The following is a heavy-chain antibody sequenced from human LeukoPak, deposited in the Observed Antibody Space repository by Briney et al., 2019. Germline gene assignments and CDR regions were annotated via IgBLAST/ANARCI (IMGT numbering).Heavy chain of an antibody. Sequence: VKVSCXXXGGTXSSYAXSWVRQAPGQGLEWMGGIIPIFGTANYAQKFQGRVTITADESTSTAYMELSSLRSEDTAVYYCARGSSAVNWGQGTLVTVSS. CDR3: ARGSSAVN. CDR2: IIPIFGTA. J-gene: IGHJ4*02. V-gene: IGHV1-69*01. CDR1: GGTXSSYA. D-gene: IGHD3-10*01.